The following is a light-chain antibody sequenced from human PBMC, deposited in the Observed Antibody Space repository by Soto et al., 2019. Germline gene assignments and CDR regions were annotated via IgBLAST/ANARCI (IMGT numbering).Light chain of an antibody. V-gene: IGKV4-1*01. J-gene: IGKJ5*01. Sequence: IVMTQSPDSLAMSLGERATINCKSSQSLWDSSNNKERLAWYQEKPGQPPKLLIYWASTRESGVPDRFSGSGSGTDFTLTISSLQAEDVAVYYCQQYYSTPLTFGQGTRLEIK. CDR2: WAS. CDR1: QSLWDSSNNKER. CDR3: QQYYSTPLT.